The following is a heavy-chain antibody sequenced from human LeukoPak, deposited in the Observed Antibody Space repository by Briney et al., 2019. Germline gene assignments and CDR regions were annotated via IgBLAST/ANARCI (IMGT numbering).Heavy chain of an antibody. CDR1: GGSISSSSYY. V-gene: IGHV4-39*01. Sequence: PSETLSLTCTVSGGSISSSSYYLGWIRQPPGKGLEWIGSIYYSGSTYYNPSLKRRVTISVDTSKNQFSLKLSSVTAADTAVYYCARHSGPPYYFDYWGQGTLVTVSS. CDR3: ARHSGPPYYFDY. D-gene: IGHD3-10*01. CDR2: IYYSGST. J-gene: IGHJ4*02.